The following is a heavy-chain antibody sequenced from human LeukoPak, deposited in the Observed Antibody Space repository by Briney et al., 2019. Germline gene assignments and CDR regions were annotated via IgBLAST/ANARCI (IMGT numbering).Heavy chain of an antibody. CDR3: TGQSDFEEDY. V-gene: IGHV3-73*01. CDR1: GFTFSGSA. Sequence: GGSLRLSCAASGFTFSGSAMHWVRQASGKGLEWVGRIKSKANSYATAYAASVKGRFTISRDDSKNTAHLQMNSLKTEDTAVYYCTGQSDFEEDYWGQGTLVTVSS. J-gene: IGHJ4*02. CDR2: IKSKANSYAT.